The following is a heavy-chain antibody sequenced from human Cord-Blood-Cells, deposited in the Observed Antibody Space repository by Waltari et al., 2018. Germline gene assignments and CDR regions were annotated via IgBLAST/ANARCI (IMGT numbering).Heavy chain of an antibody. Sequence: EVQLAQSGAEVKKPGESLKISCKGSGYSFTSYWIGWVRQLPGKGLEWMGIIYPCGSDTRYSPSFQVQVTISAEKSISTAYLQWSSLKASDAAMYYCARHGGIAAANYWGQGTLVTVSS. CDR2: IYPCGSDT. D-gene: IGHD6-13*01. CDR3: ARHGGIAAANY. J-gene: IGHJ4*02. CDR1: GYSFTSYW. V-gene: IGHV5-51*01.